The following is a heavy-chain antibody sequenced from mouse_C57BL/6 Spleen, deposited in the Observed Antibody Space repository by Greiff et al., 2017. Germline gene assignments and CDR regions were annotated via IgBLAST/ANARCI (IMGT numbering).Heavy chain of an antibody. Sequence: EVKLVESGGGLVKPGGSLKLSCAASGFTFSDYGMHWVRQAPEKGLAWVAYISSGSSTIYYADTVKGRFTISRDNAKNTLFLQRTSLRCGDTAMYYCARSRSGAWFAYWGQGTLVTVSA. CDR2: ISSGSSTI. J-gene: IGHJ3*01. CDR3: ARSRSGAWFAY. V-gene: IGHV5-17*01. CDR1: GFTFSDYG. D-gene: IGHD3-1*01.